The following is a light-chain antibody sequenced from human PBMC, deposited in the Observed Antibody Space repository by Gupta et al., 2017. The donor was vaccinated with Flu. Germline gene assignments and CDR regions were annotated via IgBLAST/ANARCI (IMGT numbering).Light chain of an antibody. J-gene: IGKJ4*01. CDR2: DAS. Sequence: DIQMTQSPSSLSASVGDRVTITCQASQDIDKYLSWYQQNPGKAPKLLIYDASNLETGVPSRFNGSGSGTHFTFTINSLQPEDFGTYYCQHEDSLSITFGGGTKVEIK. V-gene: IGKV1-33*01. CDR3: QHEDSLSIT. CDR1: QDIDKY.